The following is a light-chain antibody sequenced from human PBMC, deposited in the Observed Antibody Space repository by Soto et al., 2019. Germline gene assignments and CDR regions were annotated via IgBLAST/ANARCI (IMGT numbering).Light chain of an antibody. CDR1: QRVGSNY. Sequence: EIVLTQSPGSLSLSPGERVSLSCRASQRVGSNYLAWFQQKPGQTPRLLISGASTRATGIPARFSGSGSGTEFTLTISRLQSDDFAVYYCQKYGSSPPITFGQGTRLEIK. CDR2: GAS. V-gene: IGKV3-20*01. J-gene: IGKJ5*01. CDR3: QKYGSSPPIT.